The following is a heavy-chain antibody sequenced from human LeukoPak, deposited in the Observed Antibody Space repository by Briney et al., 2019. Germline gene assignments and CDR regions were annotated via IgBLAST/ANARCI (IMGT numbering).Heavy chain of an antibody. CDR1: GYSFTSYG. J-gene: IGHJ6*03. Sequence: ASVKVSCKASGYSFTSYGISWVRQAPGQGLEWMGWISAYNGDTNYAQKLQGRVTMTTDTSTSTAYMELRSLRSDDTAVYYCAREEIEQLVGRGVHYYYYYYMDVWGKGTTVTVSS. V-gene: IGHV1-18*01. CDR3: AREEIEQLVGRGVHYYYYYYMDV. D-gene: IGHD6-6*01. CDR2: ISAYNGDT.